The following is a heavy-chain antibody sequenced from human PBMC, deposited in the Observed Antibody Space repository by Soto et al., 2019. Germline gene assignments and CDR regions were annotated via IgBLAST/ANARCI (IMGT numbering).Heavy chain of an antibody. J-gene: IGHJ4*02. D-gene: IGHD2-2*01. CDR1: GFTFSSYA. CDR2: ISGSGGST. CDR3: AKDRGYCSSTSCYPFDY. V-gene: IGHV3-23*01. Sequence: EVQLLESGGGLVQPGGSLRLSCAASGFTFSSYAMSWVRQAPGKGLEWVSAISGSGGSTYYADSVKGRFTISRDNSKNTRYLQMNSLRAEDTAVYYCAKDRGYCSSTSCYPFDYWGQGTLVTVSS.